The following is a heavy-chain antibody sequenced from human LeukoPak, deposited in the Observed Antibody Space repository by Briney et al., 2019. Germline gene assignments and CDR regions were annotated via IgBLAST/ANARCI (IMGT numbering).Heavy chain of an antibody. D-gene: IGHD3-10*01. CDR2: INTDGSST. V-gene: IGHV3-74*01. CDR3: ARTVPGYFFDY. Sequence: SGGSLRLSCAASGFTFSSYWMHWVRQAPGKGLVWDSRINTDGSSTSYADSVKGRFTISRDNAKNTLYLQMNSLRAEDTAVYYCARTVPGYFFDYWGQGTLVTVSS. J-gene: IGHJ4*02. CDR1: GFTFSSYW.